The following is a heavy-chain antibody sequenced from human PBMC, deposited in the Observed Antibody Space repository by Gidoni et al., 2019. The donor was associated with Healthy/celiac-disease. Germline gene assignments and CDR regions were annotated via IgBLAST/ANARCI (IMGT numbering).Heavy chain of an antibody. Sequence: VQLQQWGTELLKLSETLSLTCAVYGGSFSGYYCRWIRQPPGQGLEWIGEINHMGSTNYNPSLKSRVTISVDTSKNQFSQKLSSVTAADTAVYYCARGQRPEDGYNLSRFGVLDNWGQGTLVTVSS. CDR3: ARGQRPEDGYNLSRFGVLDN. CDR2: INHMGST. J-gene: IGHJ4*02. CDR1: GGSFSGYY. D-gene: IGHD5-12*01. V-gene: IGHV4-34*01.